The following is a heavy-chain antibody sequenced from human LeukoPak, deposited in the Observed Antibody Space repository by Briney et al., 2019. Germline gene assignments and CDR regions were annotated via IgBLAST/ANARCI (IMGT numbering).Heavy chain of an antibody. Sequence: SETLSLTCTVSGGSISNYYWSWIRQPPGKGLEWIGYIYYSGSTNYNPSLKSRVTISVDTSKNQFSLKLSSVTAADTAVYYCARAQRYDYFDYWGQGTLVTVSS. V-gene: IGHV4-59*01. CDR2: IYYSGST. D-gene: IGHD3-3*01. J-gene: IGHJ4*02. CDR1: GGSISNYY. CDR3: ARAQRYDYFDY.